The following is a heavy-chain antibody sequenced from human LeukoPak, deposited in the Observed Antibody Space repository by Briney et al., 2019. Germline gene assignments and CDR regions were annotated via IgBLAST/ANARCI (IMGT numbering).Heavy chain of an antibody. Sequence: GESLTLSCEASGFTVSTNYMNWVRQAPGEGLEWVSILYSGGTTYYADSVKGRFTVSRDSSKNTFYLHINSLRAEDTAVYYCARVGDHYHWYFDLWSRGTPVTASS. J-gene: IGHJ2*01. CDR3: ARVGDHYHWYFDL. CDR2: LYSGGTT. CDR1: GFTVSTNY. V-gene: IGHV3-53*01. D-gene: IGHD3-10*01.